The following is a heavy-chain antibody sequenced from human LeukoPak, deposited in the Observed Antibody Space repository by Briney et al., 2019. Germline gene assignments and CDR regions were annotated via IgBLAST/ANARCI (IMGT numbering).Heavy chain of an antibody. CDR2: IYHSGST. Sequence: SETLSLTCAVSGGSISSSNWWSWVRQPPGKGLEWIGEIYHSGSTNYNPSLKSRVTISVDKSKNQFSLKLSSVTAADTAVYYCARNVLVEMATITPHFDYWGQGTLVTVSS. CDR1: GGSISSSNW. D-gene: IGHD5-24*01. V-gene: IGHV4-4*02. CDR3: ARNVLVEMATITPHFDY. J-gene: IGHJ4*02.